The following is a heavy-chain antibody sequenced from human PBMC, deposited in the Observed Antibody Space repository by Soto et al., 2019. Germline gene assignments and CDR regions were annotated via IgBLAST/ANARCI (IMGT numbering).Heavy chain of an antibody. Sequence: APRLSFAAPGFTLRNYCMPWGRPAPGKGLEWVAVISYDGSNKYYADSVKGRFPISRDNAKNSLYLQMNSLRAEDTAVYYCARDNYDILTGLHPFDYWGQGTLVTVSS. CDR2: ISYDGSNK. D-gene: IGHD3-9*01. CDR3: ARDNYDILTGLHPFDY. J-gene: IGHJ4*02. CDR1: GFTLRNYC. V-gene: IGHV3-30*03.